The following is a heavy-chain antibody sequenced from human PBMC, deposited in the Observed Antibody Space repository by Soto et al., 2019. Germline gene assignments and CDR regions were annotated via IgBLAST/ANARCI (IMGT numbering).Heavy chain of an antibody. Sequence: SETLSLTCTVSGGSTSSSSYYWGWIRQPPGKGQEWIGSIYYSGSTYYNPSLKRRFTISVDTSKNQFSLKLSSVTAADTAVFYCARNARFGPTVTNYFDYWGQGNLVTVSS. CDR1: GGSTSSSSYY. V-gene: IGHV4-39*01. D-gene: IGHD4-17*01. J-gene: IGHJ4*02. CDR3: ARNARFGPTVTNYFDY. CDR2: IYYSGST.